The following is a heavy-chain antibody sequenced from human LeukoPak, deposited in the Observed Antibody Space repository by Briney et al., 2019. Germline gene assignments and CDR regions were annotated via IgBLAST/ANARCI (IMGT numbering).Heavy chain of an antibody. Sequence: ASVKVSCKASGYTFTNYDINWVRQAPGQGLEWMGWISAYNGNTNYAQKLQGRVTMTTDTSTSTAYMELRSLRSDDTAVYYCARDKYYYGSGSYFWFDPWGQGTLVTVSS. CDR3: ARDKYYYGSGSYFWFDP. CDR2: ISAYNGNT. V-gene: IGHV1-18*01. J-gene: IGHJ5*02. D-gene: IGHD3-10*01. CDR1: GYTFTNYD.